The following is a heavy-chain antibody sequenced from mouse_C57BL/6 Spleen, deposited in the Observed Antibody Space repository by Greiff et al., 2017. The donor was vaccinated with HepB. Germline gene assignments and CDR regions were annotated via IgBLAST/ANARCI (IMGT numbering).Heavy chain of an antibody. V-gene: IGHV14-4*01. CDR1: GFNIKDDY. Sequence: EVKLVESGAELVRPGASVKLSCTASGFNIKDDYMHWVKQRPEQGLEWIGWIDPENGDTEYASKFQGKATITADTSSNTAYLKLSSLTSEDTAVYYCTTRYFDVWGTGTTVTVSS. CDR2: IDPENGDT. J-gene: IGHJ1*03. CDR3: TTRYFDV.